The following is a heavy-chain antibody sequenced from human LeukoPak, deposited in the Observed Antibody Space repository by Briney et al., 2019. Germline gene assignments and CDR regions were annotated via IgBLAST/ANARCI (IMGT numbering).Heavy chain of an antibody. CDR1: GGSISSSNW. CDR2: IFHTGNT. D-gene: IGHD3-22*01. Sequence: PSETLSLTCAVSGGSISSSNWWRWVRQPPGKGLEWIWEIFHTGNTNYDPSLKSRVTTSVDKSKKQFSLKLSSVTAADTAVYYCATEMYYDGSGPHFDYWGQGTLVTVSS. J-gene: IGHJ4*02. V-gene: IGHV4-4*02. CDR3: ATEMYYDGSGPHFDY.